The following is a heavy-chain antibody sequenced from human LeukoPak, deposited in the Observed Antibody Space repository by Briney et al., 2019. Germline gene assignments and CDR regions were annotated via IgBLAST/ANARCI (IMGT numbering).Heavy chain of an antibody. Sequence: GGSLRLSCTASGFTFSSYWMTWVRQAPGKGLEWVANIKHDARGKYYVDSVKGRFTISRDNAKNSLYLQMNSLRAEDTALYYCARSAFPADYWGQGTLVTVSS. CDR3: ARSAFPADY. CDR2: IKHDARGK. V-gene: IGHV3-7*01. CDR1: GFTFSSYW. J-gene: IGHJ4*02. D-gene: IGHD2/OR15-2a*01.